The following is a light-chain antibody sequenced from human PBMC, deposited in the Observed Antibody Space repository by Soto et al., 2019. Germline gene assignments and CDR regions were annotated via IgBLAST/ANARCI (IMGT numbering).Light chain of an antibody. J-gene: IGKJ1*01. CDR3: LQDYNLPRT. CDR1: QGISSW. Sequence: DIQMTQSPSSVSASVGDRVTITCRASQGISSWLAWYQQKPEKAPKLVIYDASSLQSGVPSRFSGSGSGTDFTLTISSLQPEDFATYFCLQDYNLPRTFGQGTTVEI. CDR2: DAS. V-gene: IGKV1-12*01.